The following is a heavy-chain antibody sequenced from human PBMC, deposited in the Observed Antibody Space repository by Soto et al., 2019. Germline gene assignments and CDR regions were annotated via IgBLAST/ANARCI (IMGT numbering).Heavy chain of an antibody. CDR3: ARTVLLRFVELGVGMDV. D-gene: IGHD3-3*01. CDR2: IYWNDDK. Sequence: SGPTLVNPTHTLTLTCTFSGFSLSTSGVGVGWIRQPPGKALEWLALIYWNDDKRYSPSLKSRLTITKDTSKKQVVLTMTNMDSVRRSTYYCARTVLLRFVELGVGMDVSGQGTTLTLSS. CDR1: GFSLSTSGVG. J-gene: IGHJ6*02. V-gene: IGHV2-5*01.